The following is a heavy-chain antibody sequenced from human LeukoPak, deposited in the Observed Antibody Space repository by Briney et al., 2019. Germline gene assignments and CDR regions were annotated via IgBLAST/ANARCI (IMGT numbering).Heavy chain of an antibody. J-gene: IGHJ4*02. Sequence: GGSLRLSCAASGFIVSNNHISRVRQAPGKGLEWVSSISSSSSYIYYADSVKGRFTISRDNAKNSLYLQMNSLRAEDTAVYYCARGYCSSTSCWGFDYWGQGTLVTVSS. D-gene: IGHD2-2*01. CDR1: GFIVSNNH. CDR3: ARGYCSSTSCWGFDY. V-gene: IGHV3-21*01. CDR2: ISSSSSYI.